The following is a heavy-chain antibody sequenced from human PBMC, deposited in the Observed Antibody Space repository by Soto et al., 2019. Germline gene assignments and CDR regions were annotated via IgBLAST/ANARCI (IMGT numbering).Heavy chain of an antibody. D-gene: IGHD3-3*01. CDR2: ISAYNGNT. CDR3: ARVSITIFGVVQDDAFDI. V-gene: IGHV1-18*01. Sequence: GASVKVSCKASGYTFTSYGISWVRQAPGQGLEWMGWISAYNGNTNYAQKLQGRVTMTTYTSTSTAYMELRSLRSDDTAVYYFARVSITIFGVVQDDAFDIWGQGTMVTVSS. J-gene: IGHJ3*02. CDR1: GYTFTSYG.